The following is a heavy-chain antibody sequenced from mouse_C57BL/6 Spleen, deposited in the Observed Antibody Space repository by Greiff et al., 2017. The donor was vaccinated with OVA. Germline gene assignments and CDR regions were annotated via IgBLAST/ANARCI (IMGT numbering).Heavy chain of an antibody. CDR3: TRVHYGGSYECFYV. CDR1: GYSFTDYN. J-gene: IGHJ1*03. Sequence: VQLQQSGPELVKPGASVKISCKASGYSFTDYNMNWVKQRNGKSLEWIGVINPNYGTTSYNQKFKGKATLTVAQSYSTAYMQLNILTAEDSADYYCTRVHYGGSYECFYVWGTGTTVTVSS. V-gene: IGHV1-39*01. D-gene: IGHD1-1*01. CDR2: INPNYGTT.